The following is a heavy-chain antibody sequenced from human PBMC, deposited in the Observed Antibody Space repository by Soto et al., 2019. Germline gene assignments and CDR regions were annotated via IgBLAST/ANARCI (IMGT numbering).Heavy chain of an antibody. CDR2: ISYDGSNK. CDR1: GFTFSSYA. D-gene: IGHD6-13*01. J-gene: IGHJ3*02. CDR3: ARDLYSSSWYNAFDI. Sequence: LRLSCAASGFTFSSYAMHWVRQAPGKGLEWVAVISYDGSNKYYADSVKGRFTISRDNSKNTLYLQMNSLRAEDTAVYYCARDLYSSSWYNAFDIWGQGTMVTVSS. V-gene: IGHV3-30-3*01.